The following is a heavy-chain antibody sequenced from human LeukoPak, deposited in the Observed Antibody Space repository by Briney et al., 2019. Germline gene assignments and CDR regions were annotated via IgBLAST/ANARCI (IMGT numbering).Heavy chain of an antibody. J-gene: IGHJ4*02. CDR3: ARGVNSGYFDY. V-gene: IGHV4-59*01. CDR1: GGSISSYY. D-gene: IGHD1-26*01. Sequence: SETLCLTCTVSGGSISSYYWTWIRQPPGKGLEWIGYIYYSGSTNYNPSLKSRVTISVHTSKNQFSLKLTSVTAADTAVYYCARGVNSGYFDYCGQGTLVTVSS. CDR2: IYYSGST.